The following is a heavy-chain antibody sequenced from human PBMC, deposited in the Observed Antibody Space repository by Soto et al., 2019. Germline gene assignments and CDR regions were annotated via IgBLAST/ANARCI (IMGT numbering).Heavy chain of an antibody. J-gene: IGHJ6*02. CDR1: GGSISSYY. D-gene: IGHD1-7*01. V-gene: IGHV4-59*08. CDR3: ARHTGTTGSDASSYYDMDA. CDR2: IYYSGST. Sequence: ETLSLTCTVSGGSISSYYWSWIRQPPGKGLEWIGYIYYSGSTNYNPSLKSRVTISVDTSKNQFSLKLSSVTAADTAVYYCARHTGTTGSDASSYYDMDALGQGTTLTVS.